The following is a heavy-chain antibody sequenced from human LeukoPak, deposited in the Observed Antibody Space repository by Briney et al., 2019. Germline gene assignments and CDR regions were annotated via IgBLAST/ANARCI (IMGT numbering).Heavy chain of an antibody. V-gene: IGHV3-7*01. CDR3: ARTRITWRY. Sequence: PGGSLRLSCAASGFIVSNYCMGWVRQAPGKGLEWVAYIKQDASETYYVDSVRGRFSISRDNAKNSLYLQMNSLRAEDTAVYYCARTRITWRYWGQGTLVTVSS. D-gene: IGHD1-14*01. CDR1: GFIVSNYC. CDR2: IKQDASET. J-gene: IGHJ4*02.